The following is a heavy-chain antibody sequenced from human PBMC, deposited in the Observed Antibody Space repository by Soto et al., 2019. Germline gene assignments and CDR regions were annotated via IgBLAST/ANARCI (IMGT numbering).Heavy chain of an antibody. CDR2: INVYNGNT. J-gene: IGHJ5*02. D-gene: IGHD3-10*01. CDR1: GYTFTNYG. V-gene: IGHV1-18*01. CDR3: ARGVGSGSYYNQYNWFDP. Sequence: GGSVKVSCKASGYTFTNYGISWVRQAPGQGLERMGRINVYNGNTKYAQKVQGRVTMTTDTSTSTSYMELRSLRSDDTAVYYCARGVGSGSYYNQYNWFDPWGQGTLVTVSS.